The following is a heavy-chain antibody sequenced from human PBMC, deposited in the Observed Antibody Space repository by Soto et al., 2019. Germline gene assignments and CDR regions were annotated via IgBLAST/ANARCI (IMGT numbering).Heavy chain of an antibody. V-gene: IGHV3-23*01. Sequence: EVQLLESGGGLVQPGGSLRLSCAASGFTFSSYAMSWVRQAPGKGLEWVSAISGSGGSTYYTDSVKGRFTISRDNSKNTLYLQMNSLRAEDTAVYYCASSGRGSGALDAFDIWGQGTMVTVSS. CDR1: GFTFSSYA. J-gene: IGHJ3*02. CDR2: ISGSGGST. D-gene: IGHD3-10*01. CDR3: ASSGRGSGALDAFDI.